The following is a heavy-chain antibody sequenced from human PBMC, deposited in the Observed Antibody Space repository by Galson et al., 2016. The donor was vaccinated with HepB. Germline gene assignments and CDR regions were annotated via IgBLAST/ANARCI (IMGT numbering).Heavy chain of an antibody. D-gene: IGHD3-10*01. V-gene: IGHV3-30*18. Sequence: SLRLSCAASGFRFSSYAMHWVRQAPGKGLEWVAVISYDGSNKYYTDSVKGRFTISRDNSKNTLYLQMNSLRAEDRAVYYCAKDGLYYGSGSYGSVDYWGQGTLVTGSS. J-gene: IGHJ4*02. CDR2: ISYDGSNK. CDR3: AKDGLYYGSGSYGSVDY. CDR1: GFRFSSYA.